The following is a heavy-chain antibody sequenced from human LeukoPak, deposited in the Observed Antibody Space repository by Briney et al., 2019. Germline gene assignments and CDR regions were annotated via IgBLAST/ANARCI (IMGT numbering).Heavy chain of an antibody. CDR3: ARGRYFDWL. CDR2: ISSSGSTI. D-gene: IGHD3-9*01. J-gene: IGHJ4*02. V-gene: IGHV3-48*03. CDR1: GFTFSSYE. Sequence: PGGSLRLSCAASGFTFSSYEMNWGRQAPGKGVEWVSYISSSGSTIYYADSVKGRFTISRDNAKNSLYLQMNSLRAEDTAVYYCARGRYFDWLRGQGTLVTVSS.